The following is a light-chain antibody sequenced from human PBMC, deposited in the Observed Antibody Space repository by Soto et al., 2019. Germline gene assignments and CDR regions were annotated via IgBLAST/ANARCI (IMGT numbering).Light chain of an antibody. Sequence: EIVLTQSPGTLSLSPGERATLSCRASQSVSNNYLAWYQQKPGQAPRLLIYGASNRATGIPDRFSGSGSGTDFTLTISRLEPEDFAVYYCQQYGSSGTLGQATKADIK. CDR2: GAS. CDR3: QQYGSSGT. J-gene: IGKJ1*01. CDR1: QSVSNNY. V-gene: IGKV3-20*01.